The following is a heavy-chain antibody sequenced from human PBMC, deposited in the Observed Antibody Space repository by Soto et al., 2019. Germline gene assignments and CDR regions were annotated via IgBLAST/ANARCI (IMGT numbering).Heavy chain of an antibody. Sequence: GGSLRLSCAASGFTFSSYWMHWVRQAPGKGLVWVSRINSDGSSTSYADSVKGRFTISRDNAKNTLYLQMNSLRAEDTAVYYCAKDEYHPLPGSLWHYWGQGTLVTVSS. V-gene: IGHV3-74*01. CDR2: INSDGSST. J-gene: IGHJ4*02. CDR1: GFTFSSYW. D-gene: IGHD2-2*01. CDR3: AKDEYHPLPGSLWHY.